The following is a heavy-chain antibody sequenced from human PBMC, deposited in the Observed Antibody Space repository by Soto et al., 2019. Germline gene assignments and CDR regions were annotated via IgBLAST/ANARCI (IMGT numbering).Heavy chain of an antibody. J-gene: IGHJ6*02. CDR3: ARVTLYDSSVQTYYYYGMDV. D-gene: IGHD3-22*01. Sequence: SETLSLTCTVSGGSISSGGYYWSWIRQHPGKGLEWIGYIYYSGSTYYNPSLKSRVTISVDTSKNQFSLKLSSVTAADTAVYYCARVTLYDSSVQTYYYYGMDVWGQGTTVTVSS. CDR2: IYYSGST. V-gene: IGHV4-31*03. CDR1: GGSISSGGYY.